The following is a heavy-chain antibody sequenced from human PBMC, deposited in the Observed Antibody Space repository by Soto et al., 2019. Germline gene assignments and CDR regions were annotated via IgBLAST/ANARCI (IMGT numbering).Heavy chain of an antibody. CDR2: INPNSGGT. D-gene: IGHD1-7*01. CDR1: GYTFTDYY. Sequence: ASVKVSCKASGYTFTDYYMHWVRQAPGQGLEWMGWINPNSGGTNYAQKFQGRVTMTRDTSISTAYMELSRLRSDDTAVYYCARKLELRGSYYYYYGMDVWGQGTTVTVSS. CDR3: ARKLELRGSYYYYYGMDV. V-gene: IGHV1-2*02. J-gene: IGHJ6*02.